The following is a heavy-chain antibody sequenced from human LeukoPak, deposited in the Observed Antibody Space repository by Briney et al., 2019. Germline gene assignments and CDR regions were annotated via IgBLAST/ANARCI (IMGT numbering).Heavy chain of an antibody. Sequence: GGSLRLSCAASGFSFSSHSMGWVRQAPGKGLEWVSFISSSGSYGTFADSLRGRFTISRDNDKNSLYLQMTNLAAEDTAVYYCARARSPGALGSGLYWFDSWGQGTLVTVSS. CDR3: ARARSPGALGSGLYWFDS. D-gene: IGHD1-1*01. CDR2: ISSSGSYG. J-gene: IGHJ5*01. V-gene: IGHV3-21*01. CDR1: GFSFSSHS.